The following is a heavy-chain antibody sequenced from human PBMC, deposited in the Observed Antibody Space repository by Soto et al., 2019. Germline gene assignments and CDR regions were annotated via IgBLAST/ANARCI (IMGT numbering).Heavy chain of an antibody. D-gene: IGHD1-20*01. V-gene: IGHV3-30-3*01. CDR3: AAPYI. CDR1: GISFSSNA. CDR2: ISSDGSNK. J-gene: IGHJ6*02. Sequence: QVQLVESGGGVVQPGRSLRLSCAAPGISFSSNAMHWVRQAPGKGLEWVAIISSDGSNKYYADSVKGRFTISRDNSKNTLFLQMHSLRAEDTAVYYCAAPYIWGQGTTVTVSS.